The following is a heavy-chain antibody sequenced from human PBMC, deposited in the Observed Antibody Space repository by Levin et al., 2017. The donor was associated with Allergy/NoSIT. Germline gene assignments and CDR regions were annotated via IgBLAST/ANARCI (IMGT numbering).Heavy chain of an antibody. V-gene: IGHV4-34*01. J-gene: IGHJ4*02. CDR3: ARRQYYYGSGSYYLWDY. D-gene: IGHD3-10*01. Sequence: SETLSLTCAVYGGSFSGYYWSWIRQPPGKGLEWIGEINHSGSTNYNPSLKSRVTISVDTSKNQFSLKLSSVTAADTAVYYCARRQYYYGSGSYYLWDYWGQGTLVTVSS. CDR1: GGSFSGYY. CDR2: INHSGST.